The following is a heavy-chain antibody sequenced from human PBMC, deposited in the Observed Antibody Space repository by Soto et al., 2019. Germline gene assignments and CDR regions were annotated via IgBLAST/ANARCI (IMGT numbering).Heavy chain of an antibody. V-gene: IGHV5-51*01. CDR1: GYSFTSYW. J-gene: IGHJ6*02. Sequence: GESLKISCKGSGYSFTSYWIGWVRQMPGKGLEWMGIIYPGDSDTRYSPSFQGQVTISADKSISTAYLQWSSLKASDTAMYYCARQQSSSPVYYGMDVWGQGTTVTVSS. CDR3: ARQQSSSPVYYGMDV. D-gene: IGHD6-6*01. CDR2: IYPGDSDT.